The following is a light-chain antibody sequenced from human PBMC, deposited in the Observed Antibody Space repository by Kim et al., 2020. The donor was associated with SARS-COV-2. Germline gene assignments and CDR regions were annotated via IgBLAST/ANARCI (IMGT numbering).Light chain of an antibody. Sequence: DIQMTQSPSSMSASVGDRVTITCRASQGLGSWLAWYQQKPGKPPNLLIYAASRLQDGVPSRFSASESGTDFTLTITSVQPEDFATYFCQQAKAFPITFGQGTRLEIK. J-gene: IGKJ5*01. CDR1: QGLGSW. CDR2: AAS. V-gene: IGKV1-12*01. CDR3: QQAKAFPIT.